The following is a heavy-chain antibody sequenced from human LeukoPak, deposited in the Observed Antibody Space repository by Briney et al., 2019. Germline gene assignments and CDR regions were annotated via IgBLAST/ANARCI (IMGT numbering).Heavy chain of an antibody. CDR1: GGSISSSSYY. V-gene: IGHV4-39*01. J-gene: IGHJ5*02. CDR3: ASRWELLHVDWFDP. D-gene: IGHD1-26*01. Sequence: PSETLSLTCTVSGGSISSSSYYWGWIRQPPGKGLEWIGSIYYSGSTYYNPSLKSRVTISVDTSKNQFSLKLSSVTAADTAVYYCASRWELLHVDWFDPWGQGTLVTVSS. CDR2: IYYSGST.